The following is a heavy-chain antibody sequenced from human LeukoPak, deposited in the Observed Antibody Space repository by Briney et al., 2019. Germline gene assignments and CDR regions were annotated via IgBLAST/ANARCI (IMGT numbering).Heavy chain of an antibody. Sequence: HPGGSLRLSCAASGFTFSSYWMHWVRQAPGKGLVWVSRINSDGSSTSYADSVKGRFTISRDNAKNTLYLQMNSLRAEDTAVYYCARGRWDYYDSSGPTGAFDIWGQGTMVTVSS. CDR2: INSDGSST. V-gene: IGHV3-74*01. D-gene: IGHD3-22*01. CDR1: GFTFSSYW. CDR3: ARGRWDYYDSSGPTGAFDI. J-gene: IGHJ3*02.